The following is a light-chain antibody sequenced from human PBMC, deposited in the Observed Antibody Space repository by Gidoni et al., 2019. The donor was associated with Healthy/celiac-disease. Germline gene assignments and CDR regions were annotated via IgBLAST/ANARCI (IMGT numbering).Light chain of an antibody. CDR2: DAS. CDR1: QDISNY. V-gene: IGKV1-33*01. J-gene: IGKJ4*01. CDR3: QQYDNLPLT. Sequence: IQLTKSPSSLSASVGDRVTITCQASQDISNYINWYQQKPGKAPKLLIYDASNLETGVPSRFSGSGSGTDFTFTISSLQPEDIATYYCQQYDNLPLTFGGGTKVEIK.